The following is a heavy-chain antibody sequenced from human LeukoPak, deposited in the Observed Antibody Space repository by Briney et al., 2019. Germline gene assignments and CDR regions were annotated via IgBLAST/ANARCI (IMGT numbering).Heavy chain of an antibody. D-gene: IGHD7-27*01. CDR1: GGTIGTYY. J-gene: IGHJ4*02. CDR3: VRDGPSWGLL. V-gene: IGHV4-4*07. Sequence: SETLSLTCTVSGGTIGTYYWSWIRQPAGKELEWIGRIFTTGSANYNPSLKSRVTMSLDTSKNLFYLKLNSVTAADTAVYYCVRDGPSWGLLWGQGALVTVSS. CDR2: IFTTGSA.